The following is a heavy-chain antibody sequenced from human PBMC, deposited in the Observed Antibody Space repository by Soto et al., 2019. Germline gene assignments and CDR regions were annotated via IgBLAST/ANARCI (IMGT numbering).Heavy chain of an antibody. Sequence: QVQLVQSGAEVKKPGSSVKVSCKASGGTFSSYAITWVRQAPGQGLEWMGGIIPIFGTANYAQKFQGRVTITADKSTSTAYMEMSSLRSEDTAVYYCATEGDGSGSYYYGMDVWGQGTTVTVSS. CDR3: ATEGDGSGSYYYGMDV. CDR2: IIPIFGTA. J-gene: IGHJ6*02. CDR1: GGTFSSYA. V-gene: IGHV1-69*14. D-gene: IGHD3-22*01.